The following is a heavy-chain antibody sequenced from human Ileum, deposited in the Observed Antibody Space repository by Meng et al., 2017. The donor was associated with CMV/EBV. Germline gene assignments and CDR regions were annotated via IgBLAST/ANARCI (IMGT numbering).Heavy chain of an antibody. D-gene: IGHD3-10*01. CDR2: INPNSGGT. J-gene: IGHJ4*02. CDR3: ARGRLWFGEFDY. V-gene: IGHV1-2*02. Sequence: ASVKVSCKASGGTFSSYAISWVRQAPGQGLEWMGWINPNSGGTNYAQKFQGRVTMTRDTSISTAYMELSRLRSDDTAVYYCARGRLWFGEFDYWGQGTLVTVSS. CDR1: GGTFSSYA.